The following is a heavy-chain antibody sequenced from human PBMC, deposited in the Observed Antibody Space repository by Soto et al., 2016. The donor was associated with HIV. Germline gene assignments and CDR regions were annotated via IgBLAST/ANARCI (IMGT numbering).Heavy chain of an antibody. D-gene: IGHD3-22*01. CDR3: ARGDHYYDSSGYYYFAEYFQH. CDR1: GFAFSSYW. Sequence: EVQLVESGGGLVQPGGSLRLSCAASGFAFSSYWMHWVRQAPGKGLVWVSRINSDGSSTSYADSVKGRFTISRDNAKNTLYLQMNSLRAEDTAVYYCARGDHYYDSSGYYYFAEYFQHWGQGTLVTVSS. V-gene: IGHV3-74*01. J-gene: IGHJ1*01. CDR2: INSDGSST.